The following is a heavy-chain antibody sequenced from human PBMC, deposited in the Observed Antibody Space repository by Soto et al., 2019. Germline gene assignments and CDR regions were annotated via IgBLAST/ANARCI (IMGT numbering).Heavy chain of an antibody. V-gene: IGHV1-69*13. D-gene: IGHD2-2*01. J-gene: IGHJ4*02. CDR2: IIPIFGTA. Sequence: ASVKVSCKASGGTFSSYAISWLRQAPGQGLEWMGGIIPIFGTANYAQKFQGRVTITADESTSTAYMELSSLRSEDTAVYYCAREACSSTSCYVYFDYWGQGTLVTVS. CDR3: AREACSSTSCYVYFDY. CDR1: GGTFSSYA.